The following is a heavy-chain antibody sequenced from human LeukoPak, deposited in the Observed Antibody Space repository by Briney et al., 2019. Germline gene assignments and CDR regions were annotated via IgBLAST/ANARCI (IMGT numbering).Heavy chain of an antibody. D-gene: IGHD5-18*01. CDR2: ISGSGGST. J-gene: IGHJ4*02. CDR3: AKDVYSYTHED. V-gene: IGHV3-23*01. Sequence: GGSLRLSCAASGFTFSSYAMSWARQAPGKGLEWVSTISGSGGSTYYADSVKGRFTISRNNSKNTLYLQMNSLRAEDTAVYYCAKDVYSYTHEDWGQGTLVTVSS. CDR1: GFTFSSYA.